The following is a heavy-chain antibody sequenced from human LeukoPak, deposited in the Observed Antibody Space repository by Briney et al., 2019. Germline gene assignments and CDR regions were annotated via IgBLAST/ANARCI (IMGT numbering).Heavy chain of an antibody. V-gene: IGHV4-61*02. CDR3: AREGLSHKRQLVRTAAFDI. CDR1: GGSISSGSYY. Sequence: SQTLSLTCTVSGGSISSGSYYWSWIRQPAGKGLEWIGRIYTSGSTNYNPSLKSRVTISVDTSKNQFSLKLSSVTAADTAVYYCAREGLSHKRQLVRTAAFDIWGQGTMVTVSS. CDR2: IYTSGST. J-gene: IGHJ3*02. D-gene: IGHD6-13*01.